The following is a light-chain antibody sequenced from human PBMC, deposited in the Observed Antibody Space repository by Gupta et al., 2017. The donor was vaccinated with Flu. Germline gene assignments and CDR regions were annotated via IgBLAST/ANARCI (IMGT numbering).Light chain of an antibody. V-gene: IGLV4-69*01. CDR1: SAYSNYA. J-gene: IGLJ2*01. CDR3: QSGDSSTYVV. Sequence: QLVLPQSPSASASLGASVTFTCTLNSAYSNYAIAWHQHQPGKGPRYLMMVNSDGSHNKGDGIPSRFSGSSAGAERYLTISRVQAEEEADYYCQSGDSSTYVVFGGGTKLTVL. CDR2: VNSDGSH.